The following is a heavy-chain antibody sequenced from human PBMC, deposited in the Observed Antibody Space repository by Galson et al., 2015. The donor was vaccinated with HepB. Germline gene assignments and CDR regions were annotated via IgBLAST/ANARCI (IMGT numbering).Heavy chain of an antibody. CDR1: GFTSSGSA. V-gene: IGHV3-73*01. CDR2: IRSKASDYAA. J-gene: IGHJ4*02. Sequence: SLRLSCAASGFTSSGSAIHWVRQASGKGPEWVGRIRSKASDYAAAYAASLKGRFTISRDDSKNTAYLHMNSLKTEDTAVYYCLKLGDLSEYSNSWGQGTLVTGSS. D-gene: IGHD6-6*01. CDR3: LKLGDLSEYSNS.